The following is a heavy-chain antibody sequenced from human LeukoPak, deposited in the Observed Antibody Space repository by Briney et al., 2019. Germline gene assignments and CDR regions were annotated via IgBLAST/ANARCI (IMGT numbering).Heavy chain of an antibody. Sequence: GVSLRLSCSASGFTFKKYAMHWVRQAPGKGLEYVSAINSNGGRTYYADSVKGRFTISRDNSKNTLFLQMSSLRVEDTAVYYCVKDLYYDNSGYYSGAFDYWGQGTLVTVSS. V-gene: IGHV3-64D*06. CDR1: GFTFKKYA. J-gene: IGHJ4*02. CDR3: VKDLYYDNSGYYSGAFDY. D-gene: IGHD3-22*01. CDR2: INSNGGRT.